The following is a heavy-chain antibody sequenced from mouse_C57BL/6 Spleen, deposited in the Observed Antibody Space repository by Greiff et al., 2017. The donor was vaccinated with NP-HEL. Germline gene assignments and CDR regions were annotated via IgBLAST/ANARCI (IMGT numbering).Heavy chain of an antibody. V-gene: IGHV1-22*01. CDR1: GYTFTDYN. Sequence: EVQLQQSGPELVKPGASVKMSCKASGYTFTDYNMHWVKQSHGKSLEWIGYINPNNGGTSYNQKFKGKATLTVNKSSSTAYMELRSLTSEDSAVYYCAREDYSNYFFDYWGQGTTLTVSS. J-gene: IGHJ2*01. CDR3: AREDYSNYFFDY. CDR2: INPNNGGT. D-gene: IGHD2-5*01.